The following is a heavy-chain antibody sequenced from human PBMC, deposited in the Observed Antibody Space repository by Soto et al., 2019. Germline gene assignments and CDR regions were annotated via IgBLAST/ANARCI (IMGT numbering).Heavy chain of an antibody. J-gene: IGHJ4*02. V-gene: IGHV3-21*01. CDR1: GFTFSSYA. D-gene: IGHD5-18*01. CDR3: ARDPGGLWLYYFDY. Sequence: VQLVESGGGVVQPGRSLRLSCAASGFTFSSYAMHWVRQAPGKGLEWVSSISSSSSYIYYADSVKGRFTISRDNAKNSLYLQMNSLRAEDTAVYYCARDPGGLWLYYFDYWGQGTLVTVSS. CDR2: ISSSSSYI.